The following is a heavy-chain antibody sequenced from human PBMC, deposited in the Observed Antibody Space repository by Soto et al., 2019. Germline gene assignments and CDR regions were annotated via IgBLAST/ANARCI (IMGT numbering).Heavy chain of an antibody. J-gene: IGHJ6*02. V-gene: IGHV5-51*01. D-gene: IGHD1-26*01. CDR1: GYSFTTYW. CDR3: TTELRWHYYYYGMDV. CDR2: IYPGDSDT. Sequence: GESLKISCKGSGYSFTTYWINWVRQMPGKGLEWMGIIYPGDSDTRYSPSFQGQVTISADKSINTAYLQWRSLKTEDTAVYYCTTELRWHYYYYGMDVWGQGTTVTVSS.